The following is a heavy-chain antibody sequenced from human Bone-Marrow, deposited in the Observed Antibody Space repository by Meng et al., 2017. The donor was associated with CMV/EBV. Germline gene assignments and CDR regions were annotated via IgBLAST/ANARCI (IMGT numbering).Heavy chain of an antibody. J-gene: IGHJ3*02. CDR1: GYTFTSYG. V-gene: IGHV1-18*01. CDR3: ASSSMVYATPIDAFDI. D-gene: IGHD2-8*01. CDR2: ISAYNGNT. Sequence: ASVKVSCKASGYTFTSYGISWVRQAPGQGLEWMGWISAYNGNTNYAQKLQGRVTMTTDTSTSTAYMELRSLRSDDTAVYYCASSSMVYATPIDAFDIWGQGTMVTVSS.